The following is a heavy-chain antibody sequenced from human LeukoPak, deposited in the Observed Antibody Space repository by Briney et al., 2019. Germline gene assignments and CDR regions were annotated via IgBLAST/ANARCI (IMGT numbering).Heavy chain of an antibody. CDR1: GFTFSSYS. D-gene: IGHD3-16*01. V-gene: IGHV3-21*01. J-gene: IGHJ5*02. CDR2: ISSSSSYI. Sequence: GGSLRLSCAASGFTFSSYSMNWVRQAPGKGLEWVSSISSSSSYIYYADSVKGRFTISRDNAKNSLYLQMNSLRAEDTAVYYCARDLRFRNWFDPWGQGTLVTVSS. CDR3: ARDLRFRNWFDP.